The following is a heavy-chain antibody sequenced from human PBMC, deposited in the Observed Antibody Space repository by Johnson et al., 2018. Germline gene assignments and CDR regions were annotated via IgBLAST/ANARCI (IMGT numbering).Heavy chain of an antibody. V-gene: IGHV3-23*04. D-gene: IGHD2-15*01. CDR2: LSESGGST. J-gene: IGHJ6*02. Sequence: VQLVESGGGLVQPGGSLRLSCAASGFTFSSYAMSWVRQAPGKGLEWVSGLSESGGSTYYADSVKGRFTISSDNSKNTLYLQMNSLRAEDTAGDYCAKRGAGYCGGGNCYAGMDVWGQGTTVTVS. CDR3: AKRGAGYCGGGNCYAGMDV. CDR1: GFTFSSYA.